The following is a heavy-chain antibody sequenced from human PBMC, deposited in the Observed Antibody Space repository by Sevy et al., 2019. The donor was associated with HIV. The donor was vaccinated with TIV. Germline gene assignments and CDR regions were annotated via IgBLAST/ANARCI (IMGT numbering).Heavy chain of an antibody. CDR2: INPNSGDT. CDR3: ARDTGDGYNLFDY. D-gene: IGHD5-12*01. CDR1: GYTFTGYY. V-gene: IGHV1-2*02. J-gene: IGHJ4*02. Sequence: ASVKVSCKASGYTFTGYYMHWVRQAPGQGLEWMGWINPNSGDTNYAQKFQGRVTMTRDTSISTAYMELSRLRSDDTAVYYCARDTGDGYNLFDYWGQGTLVTVSS.